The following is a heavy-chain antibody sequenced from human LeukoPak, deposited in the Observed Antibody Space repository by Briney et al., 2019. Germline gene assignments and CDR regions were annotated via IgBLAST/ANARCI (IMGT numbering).Heavy chain of an antibody. CDR2: INHSGST. V-gene: IGHV4-34*01. CDR3: ARAKVYYYYYMDV. CDR1: GESSSNYY. J-gene: IGHJ6*03. Sequence: SETLSLTCAVYGESSSNYYWSWIRQPPGKGLEWIGEINHSGSTNYNPSLKSRVTISVDTSKNQFSLKLSSVTAADTAVYYCARAKVYYYYYMDVWGKGTTVTVSS.